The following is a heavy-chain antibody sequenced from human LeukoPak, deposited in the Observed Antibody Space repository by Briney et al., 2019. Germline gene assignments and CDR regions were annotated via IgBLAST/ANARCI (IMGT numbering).Heavy chain of an antibody. CDR2: IYYSGST. V-gene: IGHV4-39*07. CDR1: GGSISSYY. Sequence: PSETLSLTCTVSGGSISSYYWSWIRQPPGKGLEWIGSIYYSGSTYYDPSLKSRVTISVDTSKNQFSLKLSSVTAADTAVYYCARVGNWNARPFDAFDIWGQGTMVTVSS. D-gene: IGHD1-1*01. J-gene: IGHJ3*02. CDR3: ARVGNWNARPFDAFDI.